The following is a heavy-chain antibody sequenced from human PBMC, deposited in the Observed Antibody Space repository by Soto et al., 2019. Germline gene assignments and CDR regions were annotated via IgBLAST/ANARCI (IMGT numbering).Heavy chain of an antibody. CDR1: GFTFSYYW. V-gene: IGHV3-74*03. J-gene: IGHJ3*01. CDR2: IHSDGSST. Sequence: EVQLVESGGGLVQPGESLRLSCAASGFTFSYYWMHCVRQAPGKGLVWVSRIHSDGSSTTYADSVKDRFTISRDNARNTLYLQMNSLRAEDTAVYYCARGDRGASYLWGQGTVLTVSS. D-gene: IGHD1-26*01. CDR3: ARGDRGASYL.